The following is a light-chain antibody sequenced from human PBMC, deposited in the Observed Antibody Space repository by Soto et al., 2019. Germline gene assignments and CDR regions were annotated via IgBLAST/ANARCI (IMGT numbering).Light chain of an antibody. Sequence: QSVLTQPPSVSAAPGQKGTISCSGSSSNIGNNYVSWYQQLPGTAPKLLIYDNNKRPSGIPDRFSGSKSGTSATLGITGLQTGDEADYYCGPWDSSLSGYVFGTGTKLTVL. CDR3: GPWDSSLSGYV. V-gene: IGLV1-51*01. CDR1: SSNIGNNY. J-gene: IGLJ1*01. CDR2: DNN.